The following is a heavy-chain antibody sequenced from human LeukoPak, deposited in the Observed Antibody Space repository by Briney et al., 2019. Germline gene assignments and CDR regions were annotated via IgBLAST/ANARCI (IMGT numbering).Heavy chain of an antibody. D-gene: IGHD5-12*01. CDR3: ARDPIVTTIQRFDC. CDR1: GFTFSSYS. Sequence: GGSLRLSCTAAGFTFSSYSMSWVRQAPGKGLEWVSYISSSTTTTYYADSVKGRFTISRDNAENSLFLQMNSLRAEDTAVYYCARDPIVTTIQRFDCWGRGTLVTVSS. CDR2: ISSSTTTT. J-gene: IGHJ4*02. V-gene: IGHV3-48*01.